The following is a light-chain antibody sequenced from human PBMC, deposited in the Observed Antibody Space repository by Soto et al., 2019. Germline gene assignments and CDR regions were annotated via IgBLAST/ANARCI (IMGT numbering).Light chain of an antibody. V-gene: IGLV2-8*01. CDR2: EVS. CDR1: SSDVGDYNY. CDR3: SSYTNINTRACV. Sequence: QSALTQPPSASGTPGQSVTIPCTGTSSDVGDYNYVSWYQQHPGKAPKLMIYEVSRRPSGVPDRFSGSKSGNTASLTISGLQAEDEAEYYCSSYTNINTRACVFGTGTKLTVL. J-gene: IGLJ1*01.